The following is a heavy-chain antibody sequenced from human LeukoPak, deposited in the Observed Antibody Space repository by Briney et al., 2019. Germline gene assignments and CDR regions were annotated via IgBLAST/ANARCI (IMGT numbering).Heavy chain of an antibody. J-gene: IGHJ4*02. Sequence: GGSPRLSCAASVYTLSTYAITGGCAALGKGLESGSNIISSSSTTYYADSVKGRFTITRENAKNSLYLQINSLTAEDTAVYYYARYGYGGGFDSWDQGTRVTVTS. D-gene: IGHD5-18*01. CDR2: IISSSSTT. V-gene: IGHV3-48*04. CDR1: VYTLSTYA. CDR3: ARYGYGGGFDS.